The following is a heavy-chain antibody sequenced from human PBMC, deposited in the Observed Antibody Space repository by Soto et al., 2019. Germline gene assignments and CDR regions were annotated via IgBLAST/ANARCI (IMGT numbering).Heavy chain of an antibody. D-gene: IGHD6-13*01. J-gene: IGHJ6*02. V-gene: IGHV4-30-2*01. Sequence: SETLSLTCAVSGGSISSGGYSWSWIRQPPGKGLEWIGYIYHSGSTYYNPSLKSRVTISVDRSKNQFSLKLSSVTAADTAVYYCARAGIAAAGTYYYYYGMDVWGQGTTVTVSS. CDR1: GGSISSGGYS. CDR3: ARAGIAAAGTYYYYYGMDV. CDR2: IYHSGST.